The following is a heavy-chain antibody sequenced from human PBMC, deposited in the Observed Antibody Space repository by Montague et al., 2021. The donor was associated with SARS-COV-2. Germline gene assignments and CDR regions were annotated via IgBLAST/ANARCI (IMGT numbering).Heavy chain of an antibody. CDR2: IYYSGST. CDR3: ARAGGFYDYWSGYSSSSGFFDP. V-gene: IGHV4-59*02. D-gene: IGHD3-3*01. Sequence: SETLSLTCTVSGGSVSSYYWSWIRQSPGKGLQWLGYIYYSGSTDYNPSLKSRVTMSVDTSKNQLSLRLNSVTTADTAVYFCARAGGFYDYWSGYSSSSGFFDPLGPGNPGHRLL. J-gene: IGHJ5*02. CDR1: GGSVSSYY.